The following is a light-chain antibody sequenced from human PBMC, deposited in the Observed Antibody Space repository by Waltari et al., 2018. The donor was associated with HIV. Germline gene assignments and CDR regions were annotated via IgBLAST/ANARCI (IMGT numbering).Light chain of an antibody. J-gene: IGLJ3*02. Sequence: SALTQPASVSASPGQSITISCAGTSSAVGSYSLVSWYQQHPDKAPKLIIYEVTKRPSGIANRFSGSKSGNTASLTSSGLQAEDEADYYCCSYAGSSTWVFGGGTKLTVL. CDR3: CSYAGSSTWV. CDR1: SSAVGSYSL. CDR2: EVT. V-gene: IGLV2-23*02.